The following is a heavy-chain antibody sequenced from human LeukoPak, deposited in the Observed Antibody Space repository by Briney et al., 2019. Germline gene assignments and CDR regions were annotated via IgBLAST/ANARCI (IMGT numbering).Heavy chain of an antibody. V-gene: IGHV3-11*04. Sequence: GGSLRLSCAASGFTFSDYYMSWIRQAPGKGLELISHISSSGSNIYYADSVKGRFTISRDNAKNSLYLQMNSLRAEDTAVYYCARASGSTRVVWFDPWGQGTLVTVSS. D-gene: IGHD5/OR15-5a*01. CDR3: ARASGSTRVVWFDP. CDR1: GFTFSDYY. J-gene: IGHJ5*02. CDR2: ISSSGSNI.